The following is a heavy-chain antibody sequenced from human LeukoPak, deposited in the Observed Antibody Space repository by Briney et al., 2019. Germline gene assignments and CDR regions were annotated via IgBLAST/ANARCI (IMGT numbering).Heavy chain of an antibody. J-gene: IGHJ5*01. V-gene: IGHV3-74*01. CDR1: GFTFSSDW. CDR3: VRGLDS. D-gene: IGHD3-16*01. Sequence: GGSLRLSCAASGFTFSSDWMHWVRQAPGKGLVCVSYLNGDGSSTNYADSVRGRFTIPRDNAKKTLYLQMNSLRDEDTAVYYCVRGLDSWGPGTLVTVSS. CDR2: LNGDGSST.